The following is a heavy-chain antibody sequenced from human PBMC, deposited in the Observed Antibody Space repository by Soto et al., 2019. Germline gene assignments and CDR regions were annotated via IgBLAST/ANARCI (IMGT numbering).Heavy chain of an antibody. V-gene: IGHV3-30*03. J-gene: IGHJ6*02. D-gene: IGHD1-1*01. CDR3: AIGILGDAARLENYYYYGMDV. Sequence: GSLRLSCAASGFTFSSYGMHWVRQAPGKGLEWVAVISYDGSNKCYADSVKGRFTISRDNSKNTLYLQMNSLRAEDTAVYYCAIGILGDAARLENYYYYGMDVWGQGTTVTSP. CDR1: GFTFSSYG. CDR2: ISYDGSNK.